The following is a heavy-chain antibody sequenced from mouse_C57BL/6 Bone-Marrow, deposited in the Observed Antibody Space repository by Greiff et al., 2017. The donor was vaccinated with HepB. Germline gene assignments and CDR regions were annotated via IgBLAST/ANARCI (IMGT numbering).Heavy chain of an antibody. CDR1: GFSLTSYG. V-gene: IGHV2-2*01. J-gene: IGHJ4*01. Sequence: VQRVESGPGLVQPSQSLSITCTVSGFSLTSYGVHWVRQSPGKGLEWLGVIWSGGSTDYNAAFISRLSISKDNSKSQVFFKMNSLQADDTAIYYCARPPSRDYAMDYWGQGTSVTVSS. CDR2: IWSGGST. CDR3: ARPPSRDYAMDY.